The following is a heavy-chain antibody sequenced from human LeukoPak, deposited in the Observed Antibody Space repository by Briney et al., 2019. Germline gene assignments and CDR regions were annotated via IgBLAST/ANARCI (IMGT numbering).Heavy chain of an antibody. CDR1: DYSISSGYY. CDR2: INHRGST. CDR3: ARDRKYHDS. V-gene: IGHV4-38-2*02. Sequence: SETLSLTCTVSDYSISSGYYWGWIRQPPGKGLEWIGSINHRGSTYYNPSLKSRVTISVDTSKNRFFLKLTSVTAADTAVYYCARDRKYHDSWDQGTLVTVSS. J-gene: IGHJ4*02. D-gene: IGHD3-22*01.